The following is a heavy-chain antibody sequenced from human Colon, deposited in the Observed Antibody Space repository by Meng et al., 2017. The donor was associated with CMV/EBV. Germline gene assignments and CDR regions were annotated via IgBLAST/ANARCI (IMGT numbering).Heavy chain of an antibody. V-gene: IGHV4-39*06. J-gene: IGHJ5*02. CDR2: IYYSGYT. CDR1: GGSISSSTYY. Sequence: RLQLQESGPGLFNPSETLSLTCTVSGGSISSSTYYWGWIRQTPGKGLEWIGNIYYSGYTYYNPSLKSRLTISVDTPKNQFSLKLTSVTAADTAVYYCARGGDHWAHHWFDPWGQGTLVTVSS. CDR3: ARGGDHWAHHWFDP. D-gene: IGHD7-27*01.